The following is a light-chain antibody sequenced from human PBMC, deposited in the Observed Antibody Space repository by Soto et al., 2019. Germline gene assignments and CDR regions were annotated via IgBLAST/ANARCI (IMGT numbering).Light chain of an antibody. CDR3: QQSYSTPRT. Sequence: DIQMTQSPSSLSVSVVDRVTITCRASQSISNYLNWYQQKPGKAPKLLIYAASTLQSGVPSRFSGSGSGTDFTLTGSSLQPEDFATYYCQQSYSTPRTFGQGTKVEIK. V-gene: IGKV1-39*01. J-gene: IGKJ1*01. CDR1: QSISNY. CDR2: AAS.